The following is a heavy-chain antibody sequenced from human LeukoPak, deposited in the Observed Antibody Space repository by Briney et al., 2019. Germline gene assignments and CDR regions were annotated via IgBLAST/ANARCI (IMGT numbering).Heavy chain of an antibody. CDR3: ARGRRGDYYYYYGMDV. J-gene: IGHJ6*02. Sequence: PSETLSLTCTVSGVSISSYYWSWIRQPPGKGLEWIGYIYYSGSTSYNPSLKSRVTISVDTSKNQFSLKLNSVTAADTAVYYCARGRRGDYYYYYGMDVWGQGTTVTVSS. D-gene: IGHD3-16*01. CDR2: IYYSGST. V-gene: IGHV4-59*01. CDR1: GVSISSYY.